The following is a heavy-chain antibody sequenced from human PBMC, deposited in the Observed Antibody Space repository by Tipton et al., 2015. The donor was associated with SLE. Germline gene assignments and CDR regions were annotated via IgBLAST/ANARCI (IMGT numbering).Heavy chain of an antibody. Sequence: TLSLTCTVSGASLSSNRYYWAWIRQPPGKGLEYIGSVYYSGTTNYIPSLKSRVTISVDTSKNQFSLKLSSVTAADTAVYYCAGGRGCSGGSCYSHYYYGLDVWGQGTTVTVSS. CDR1: GASLSSNRYY. J-gene: IGHJ6*02. CDR2: VYYSGTT. D-gene: IGHD2-15*01. V-gene: IGHV4-39*07. CDR3: AGGRGCSGGSCYSHYYYGLDV.